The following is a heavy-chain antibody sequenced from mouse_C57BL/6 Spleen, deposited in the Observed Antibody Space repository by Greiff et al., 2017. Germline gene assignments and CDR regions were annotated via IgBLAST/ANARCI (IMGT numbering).Heavy chain of an antibody. CDR1: GYTFTSYW. Sequence: QVQLQQPGAELVRPGSSVKLSCKASGYTFTSYWMHWVKQRPIQGLEWIGNIDPSDSETHYNQKFKDKATLTVDKSSSTAYMQLSSLTSEDSAVYYCARGGTYGGLFYYFDYWGQGTTLTVSS. V-gene: IGHV1-52*01. J-gene: IGHJ2*01. D-gene: IGHD1-1*01. CDR3: ARGGTYGGLFYYFDY. CDR2: IDPSDSET.